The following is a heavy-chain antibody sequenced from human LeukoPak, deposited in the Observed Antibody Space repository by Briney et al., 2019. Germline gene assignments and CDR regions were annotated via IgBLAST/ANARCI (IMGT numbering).Heavy chain of an antibody. CDR1: EFTVSSNY. J-gene: IGHJ6*02. Sequence: GGSLRLSCAASEFTVSSNYITWVRQAPGKGLEWVSVIHSGGRTYYADSVKGRFTISRDNSKNTLYLQMNSLRAEDTAVYYCARDSIVRPAYCGGDCRSPGYYYYGMDVWGQGTTVTVSS. CDR3: ARDSIVRPAYCGGDCRSPGYYYYGMDV. D-gene: IGHD2-21*02. V-gene: IGHV3-66*01. CDR2: IHSGGRT.